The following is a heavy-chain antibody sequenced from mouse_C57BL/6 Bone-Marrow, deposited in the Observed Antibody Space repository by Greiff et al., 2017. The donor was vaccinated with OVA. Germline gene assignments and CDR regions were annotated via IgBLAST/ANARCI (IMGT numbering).Heavy chain of an antibody. CDR1: GFSLTSYA. D-gene: IGHD2-2*01. J-gene: IGHJ2*01. CDR3: ARNFRLRGGYYFDY. Sequence: VKLMESGPGLVAPSQSLSITCTVSGFSLTSYAISWVRQPPGKGLEWLGVIWTGGGTNYNSALKSRLSISKDNSKSQVFLKMNSLQTDDTARYYCARNFRLRGGYYFDYWGQGTTLTVSS. CDR2: IWTGGGT. V-gene: IGHV2-9-1*01.